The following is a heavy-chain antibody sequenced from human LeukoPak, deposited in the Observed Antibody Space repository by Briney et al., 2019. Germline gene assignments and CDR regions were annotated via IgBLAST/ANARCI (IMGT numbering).Heavy chain of an antibody. CDR1: GGSISSYY. Sequence: SETLSLTCTVSGGSISSYYWSWIRQPPGKGLEWIGYIYYSGSTNYNPSLKSRVTISVDTSKNQFSLKLSSVTAADTAVYYCARQGVDNWFDPWGQGTLVTVSS. D-gene: IGHD2-15*01. V-gene: IGHV4-59*08. CDR3: ARQGVDNWFDP. J-gene: IGHJ5*02. CDR2: IYYSGST.